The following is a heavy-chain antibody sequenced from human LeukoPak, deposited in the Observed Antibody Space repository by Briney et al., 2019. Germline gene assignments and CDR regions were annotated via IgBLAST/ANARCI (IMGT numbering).Heavy chain of an antibody. D-gene: IGHD6-13*01. CDR1: GGSISTYY. CDR3: ARAYSSSWYYFDY. CDR2: IFYSGIT. Sequence: SETLSLTCTVSGGSISTYYWSWIRQPPGKGLEWIGYIFYSGITNYNPSLKSRVTISVDTSKNQFSLKLSSVTAADTAVYYCARAYSSSWYYFDYWGQGTLVTVSS. V-gene: IGHV4-59*01. J-gene: IGHJ4*02.